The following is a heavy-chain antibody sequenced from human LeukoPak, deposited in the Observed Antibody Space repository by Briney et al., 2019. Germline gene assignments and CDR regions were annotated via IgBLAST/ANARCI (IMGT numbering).Heavy chain of an antibody. Sequence: GSVKVSCKASGYTFTSYYMHWVRQAPGQGLEWMGIINPSGGSTSYAQKFQGRVTMTRDTSTSTVYMELSSLRSEDTAVYYCARELSYGSYYYYYMDVWGKGTTVTVSS. CDR3: ARELSYGSYYYYYMDV. D-gene: IGHD3-16*02. CDR2: INPSGGST. J-gene: IGHJ6*03. V-gene: IGHV1-46*01. CDR1: GYTFTSYY.